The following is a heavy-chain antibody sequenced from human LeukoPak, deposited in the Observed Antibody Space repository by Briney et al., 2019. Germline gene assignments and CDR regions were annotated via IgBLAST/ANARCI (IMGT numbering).Heavy chain of an antibody. CDR2: IYTSGST. J-gene: IGHJ1*01. CDR3: ARDYDFWSGYYFQH. CDR1: GGFISSYY. V-gene: IGHV4-4*07. D-gene: IGHD3-3*01. Sequence: SETLSLTCTVSGGFISSYYWNWIRQPPGKGLEWIGRIYTSGSTNYNPSLKSRVTMSVDTSKNQFSLKLSSVTAADTAVYYCARDYDFWSGYYFQHWGQGTLVTVSS.